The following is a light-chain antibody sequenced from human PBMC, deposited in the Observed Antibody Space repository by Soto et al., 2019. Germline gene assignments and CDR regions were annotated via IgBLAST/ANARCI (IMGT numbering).Light chain of an antibody. J-gene: IGKJ2*01. CDR2: KAS. V-gene: IGKV1-5*03. CDR1: QSISPW. Sequence: DIQMTQSPSTLSASVGDRVTITCRASQSISPWLAWYQQKPGKAPNLLIYKASSLESGVPSRFSGSGSGTEFTLTISSLQSDDFATYYCQQYNSYTYTFGQGTKLEIK. CDR3: QQYNSYTYT.